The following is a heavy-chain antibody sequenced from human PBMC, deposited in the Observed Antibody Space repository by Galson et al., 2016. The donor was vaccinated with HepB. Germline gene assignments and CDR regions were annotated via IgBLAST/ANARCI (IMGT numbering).Heavy chain of an antibody. CDR1: GYTFTNYA. CDR2: INAASGDA. J-gene: IGHJ4*02. CDR3: ARGGKYWDY. Sequence: SVKVSCKASGYTFTNYAIDWARLAPGQRLEWMGWINAASGDAGYSQKFRGRVTIKRDTSAKTVYLELRRLTYEDTAVYYCARGGKYWDYWGQGTLVTGSS. V-gene: IGHV1-3*01. D-gene: IGHD2-8*02.